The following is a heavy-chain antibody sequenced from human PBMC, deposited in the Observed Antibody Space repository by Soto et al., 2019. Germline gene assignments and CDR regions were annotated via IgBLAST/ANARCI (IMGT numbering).Heavy chain of an antibody. CDR3: AREADFWGGIDY. V-gene: IGHV3-23*01. CDR2: ISGSGGST. D-gene: IGHD3-16*01. J-gene: IGHJ4*02. Sequence: GESLKISCAASGFTFSSYAMSWVRQAPGKGLEWVSAISGSGGSTYYADSVKGRFTISRDNSKNTLYLQMNSLRAEDTAVYYCAREADFWGGIDYWGQGTLVTVSS. CDR1: GFTFSSYA.